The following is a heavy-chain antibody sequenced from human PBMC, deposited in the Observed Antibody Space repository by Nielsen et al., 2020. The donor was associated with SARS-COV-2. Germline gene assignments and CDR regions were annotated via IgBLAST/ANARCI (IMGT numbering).Heavy chain of an antibody. D-gene: IGHD3-10*01. CDR2: MNTNTGDP. V-gene: IGHV7-4-1*02. CDR1: GYSFNMYT. J-gene: IGHJ5*02. Sequence: ASVKVSCKASGYSFNMYTMNWVRQAPGQGLGWMGWMNTNTGDPMYAQDFTGRFVFSLDSSVSTAYLHISGLKPEDTAVYYCARGGIALVRGTPERFDPWGQGTLVTVSS. CDR3: ARGGIALVRGTPERFDP.